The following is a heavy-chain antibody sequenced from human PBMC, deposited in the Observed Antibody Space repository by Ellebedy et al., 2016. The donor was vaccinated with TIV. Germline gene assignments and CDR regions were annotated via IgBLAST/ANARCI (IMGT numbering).Heavy chain of an antibody. J-gene: IGHJ5*02. Sequence: SETLSLTCTVSGGSISSYYWSWIRQPPGKGLEWIGYIYYSGSTNYNPSLKSRVTVSVDTSKNQFSLKLSSVTAADTAVYYCARASIAAAGTRFDPWGQGTLVTVSS. V-gene: IGHV4-59*01. CDR3: ARASIAAAGTRFDP. D-gene: IGHD6-13*01. CDR2: IYYSGST. CDR1: GGSISSYY.